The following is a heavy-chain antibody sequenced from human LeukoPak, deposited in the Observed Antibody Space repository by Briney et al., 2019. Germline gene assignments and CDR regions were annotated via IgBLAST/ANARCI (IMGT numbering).Heavy chain of an antibody. CDR1: GGSISSYY. D-gene: IGHD6-19*01. V-gene: IGHV4-59*01. Sequence: SETLSLTCTVSGGSISSYYWSWIRQPPGKGLEWIGYIYYSGSTNYNPSLKSRVTISVDTSKNQFSLKLSSVTAADTAVYYCARDSSGWSFDYWGRGTLVTVSS. CDR2: IYYSGST. CDR3: ARDSSGWSFDY. J-gene: IGHJ4*02.